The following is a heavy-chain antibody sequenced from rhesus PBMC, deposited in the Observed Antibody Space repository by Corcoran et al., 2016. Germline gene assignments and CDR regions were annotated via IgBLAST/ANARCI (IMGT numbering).Heavy chain of an antibody. Sequence: QVQLQESGPGLVKPSETLSLTCAVSGGSISSNYWSWIRQAPGKGLEWIGRIYGSGGTTDYNPSLKSRVTISTDTSKNQFSLKLSSVTAADTAVYYCARDLRIGGTTRDWYFDIWGPGTPITISS. J-gene: IGHJ2*01. D-gene: IGHD1-44*01. CDR1: GGSISSNY. CDR3: ARDLRIGGTTRDWYFDI. V-gene: IGHV4-160*01. CDR2: IYGSGGTT.